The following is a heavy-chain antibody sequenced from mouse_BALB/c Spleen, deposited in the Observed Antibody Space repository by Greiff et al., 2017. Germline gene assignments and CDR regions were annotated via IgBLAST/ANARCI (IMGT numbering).Heavy chain of an antibody. Sequence: LQQPGSELVRPGASVKLSCKASGYTFTSYWMHWVKQRHGQGLEWIGNIYPGSGSTNYDEKFKSKGTLTVDTSSSTAYMHLSSLTSEDSAVYYCTRSGYGNYYYAMDYWGQGTSVTVSS. CDR3: TRSGYGNYYYAMDY. CDR2: IYPGSGST. J-gene: IGHJ4*01. D-gene: IGHD2-1*01. CDR1: GYTFTSYW. V-gene: IGHV1S22*01.